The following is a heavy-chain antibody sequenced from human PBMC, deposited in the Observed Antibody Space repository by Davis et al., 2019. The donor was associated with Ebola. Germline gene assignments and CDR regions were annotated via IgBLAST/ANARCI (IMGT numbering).Heavy chain of an antibody. Sequence: AASVKVSCKASGYTFTSYAMHWVRQAPGQRLEWMGWINAGNGNTNYAQKLQGRVTMTTDTSTSTAYMELRSLRSDDTAVYYCARTSGSYYGWTLWGQGTLVTVSS. D-gene: IGHD1-26*01. CDR2: INAGNGNT. J-gene: IGHJ4*02. V-gene: IGHV1-3*01. CDR1: GYTFTSYA. CDR3: ARTSGSYYGWTL.